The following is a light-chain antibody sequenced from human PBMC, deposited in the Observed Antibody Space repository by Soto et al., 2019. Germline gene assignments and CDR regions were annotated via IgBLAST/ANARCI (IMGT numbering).Light chain of an antibody. J-gene: IGKJ2*01. CDR3: LQDYNYPQAS. CDR2: GAS. Sequence: AVXMTQSPSSLSASVGDRVTITCRASQGIRKDLGWYQQKVGKAPKVLIYGASNLHSGVPTRFSGSGSGTEFTLTISNLQPEDVATYYCLQDYNYPQASFGQGTKVEMK. V-gene: IGKV1-6*01. CDR1: QGIRKD.